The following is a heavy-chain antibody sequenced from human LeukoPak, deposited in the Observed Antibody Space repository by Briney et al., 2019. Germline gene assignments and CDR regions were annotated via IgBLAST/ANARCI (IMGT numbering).Heavy chain of an antibody. CDR3: ARIVKRGYSGYDS. Sequence: ASVKVSCKASGYTFTSYYMHWVRQAPGQGLEWMGMINPSGGSTSYAQKFQGRVTMTRDTSTSTVYMELSSLRSEDTAVYYCARIVKRGYSGYDSWGQGTLVTVSS. D-gene: IGHD5-12*01. CDR2: INPSGGST. V-gene: IGHV1-46*01. CDR1: GYTFTSYY. J-gene: IGHJ4*02.